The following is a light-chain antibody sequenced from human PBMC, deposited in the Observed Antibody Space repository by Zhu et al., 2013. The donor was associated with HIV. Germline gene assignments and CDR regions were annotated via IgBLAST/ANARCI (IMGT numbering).Light chain of an antibody. CDR3: QQYNSYSPIT. Sequence: EIVLTQSPGTLSLSPGERATLSCRASQNIATTFLAWYQQKPGQAPRLLIYGTSNRATGIPDRFSGSGSGTEFTLTISSLHPDDFATYYCQQYNSYSPITFGQGTRVDIK. CDR2: GTS. J-gene: IGKJ5*01. V-gene: IGKV3-20*01. CDR1: QNIATTF.